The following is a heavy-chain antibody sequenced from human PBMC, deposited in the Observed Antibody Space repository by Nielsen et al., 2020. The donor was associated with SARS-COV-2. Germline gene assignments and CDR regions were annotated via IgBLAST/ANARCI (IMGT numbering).Heavy chain of an antibody. V-gene: IGHV4-59*01. D-gene: IGHD5-12*01. J-gene: IGHJ6*02. Sequence: WIRQPPGKGLEWIGYIYYSGSTNYNPSLKSRVTISVDTSKNQFSLKLSSVTAADTAVYYCARDAVSGLAYYYCYYGMDVWGQGTTVTVSS. CDR2: IYYSGST. CDR3: ARDAVSGLAYYYCYYGMDV.